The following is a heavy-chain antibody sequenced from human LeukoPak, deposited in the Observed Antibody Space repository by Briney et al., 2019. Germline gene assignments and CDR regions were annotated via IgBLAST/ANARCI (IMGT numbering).Heavy chain of an antibody. Sequence: PSETLSFTCAVYGGSFSGYYWSWIRQPPGKGLEWIGEINHSGSTNYNPSLKSRVTISVDTSKNQFSLKLSSVTAADTAVYYCARVIAARPGYYHYYMDVWGKGTTVTVSS. D-gene: IGHD6-6*01. CDR3: ARVIAARPGYYHYYMDV. V-gene: IGHV4-34*01. CDR1: GGSFSGYY. CDR2: INHSGST. J-gene: IGHJ6*03.